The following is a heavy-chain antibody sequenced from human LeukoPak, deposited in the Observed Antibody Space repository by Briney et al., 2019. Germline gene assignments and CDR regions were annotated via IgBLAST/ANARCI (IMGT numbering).Heavy chain of an antibody. D-gene: IGHD4-17*01. V-gene: IGHV1-46*01. J-gene: IGHJ3*02. CDR1: GYTFTSYY. CDR3: ARDGGVDYGDYLDAFDI. CDR2: INPSGGST. Sequence: ASVKVSCKASGYTFTSYYMHWVRQAPGQGLEWMGIINPSGGSTSYAQKFQGRVTMTRDMSTSTVYMELSSLRSEDTAVYYCARDGGVDYGDYLDAFDIWGQGTMVTVSS.